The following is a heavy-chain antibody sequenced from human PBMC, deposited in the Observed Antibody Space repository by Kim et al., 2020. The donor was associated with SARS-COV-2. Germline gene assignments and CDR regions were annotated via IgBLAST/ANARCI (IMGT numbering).Heavy chain of an antibody. D-gene: IGHD3-22*01. CDR1: GGSISSYY. V-gene: IGHV4-59*13. J-gene: IGHJ3*02. CDR2: IYYSGST. Sequence: SETLSLTCTVSGGSISSYYWSWIRQPPGKGLEWIGYIYYSGSTNYNPSLKSRVTISVDTSKNQFSLKLSSVTAADTAVYYCARDYYDSSGYYDNGAFDIWGQGTMVTASS. CDR3: ARDYYDSSGYYDNGAFDI.